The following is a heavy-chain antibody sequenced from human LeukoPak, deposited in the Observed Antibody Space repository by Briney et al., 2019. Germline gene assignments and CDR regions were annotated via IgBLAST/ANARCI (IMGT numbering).Heavy chain of an antibody. CDR2: ISSSGSTI. CDR1: GISLSNYA. Sequence: TGGSLRLSCVVSGISLSNYAMTWVRQAPGKGLEWVSYISSSGSTIYYADSVKGRFTISRDNANYSLSLQMNSLRAEDTAVYYCARGGLGSWTFDSWGRGTLVTVSS. D-gene: IGHD1-26*01. CDR3: ARGGLGSWTFDS. J-gene: IGHJ4*02. V-gene: IGHV3-48*04.